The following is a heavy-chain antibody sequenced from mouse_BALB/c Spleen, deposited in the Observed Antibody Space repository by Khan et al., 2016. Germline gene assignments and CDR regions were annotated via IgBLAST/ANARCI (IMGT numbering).Heavy chain of an antibody. CDR2: ISDGGSYT. CDR1: GFTFSDYY. J-gene: IGHJ1*01. Sequence: VQLKESGGGLVKPGGSLKLSCAASGFTFSDYYMYWVRQTPEKRLEWVATISDGGSYTYYPDSVKGRFTISRDNAKNNLYLQMSSLKSEDTAMYYCARDLNWYFDVWGAGTTVTVSS. V-gene: IGHV5-4*02. CDR3: ARDLNWYFDV.